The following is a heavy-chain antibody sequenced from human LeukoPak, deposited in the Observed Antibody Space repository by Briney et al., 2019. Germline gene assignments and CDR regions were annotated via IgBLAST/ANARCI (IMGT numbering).Heavy chain of an antibody. J-gene: IGHJ4*02. Sequence: GSLRLSCAASGFTVSSNYMSWVRQPPGKGLEWIGSIYYSGSTYYNPSLKSRVTISVDTSKNQFSLKLSSVTAADTAVYYCATSETYYYDSSGSLDYFDYWGQGTLVTVSS. CDR1: GFTVSSNY. D-gene: IGHD3-22*01. CDR2: IYYSGST. V-gene: IGHV4-59*05. CDR3: ATSETYYYDSSGSLDYFDY.